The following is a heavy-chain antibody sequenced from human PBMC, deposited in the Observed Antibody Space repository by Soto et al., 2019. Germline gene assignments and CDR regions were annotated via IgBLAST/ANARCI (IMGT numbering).Heavy chain of an antibody. D-gene: IGHD4-17*01. V-gene: IGHV1-69*02. Sequence: QVNLVQSGAEVRKPGSSVKVSCKTSGATLNNYIIGWVRQAPGQGLEWMGRIIPILGIPNYSQRFQDRLTITADRCTITLYMELSSLRSDDTAIYFCARGGVVDYGDYNTWGQGTLVTVSS. CDR1: GATLNNYI. J-gene: IGHJ5*02. CDR2: IIPILGIP. CDR3: ARGGVVDYGDYNT.